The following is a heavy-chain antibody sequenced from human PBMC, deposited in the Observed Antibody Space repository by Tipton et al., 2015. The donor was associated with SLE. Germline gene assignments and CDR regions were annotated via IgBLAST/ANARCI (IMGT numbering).Heavy chain of an antibody. CDR1: GGSISSYY. D-gene: IGHD1-7*01. V-gene: IGHV4-59*12. Sequence: TLSLTCTVSGGSISSYYWSWIRQPPGKGLEWIGYIYYSGSTNYNPSLKSRVTISVDTSKNQFSLKLSSVTAADTAVYYCARGGNWNSVWWFDPWGQGTLVTVSS. CDR3: ARGGNWNSVWWFDP. CDR2: IYYSGST. J-gene: IGHJ5*02.